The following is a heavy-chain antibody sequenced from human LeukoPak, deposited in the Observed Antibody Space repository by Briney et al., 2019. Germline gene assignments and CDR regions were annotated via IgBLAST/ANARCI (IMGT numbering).Heavy chain of an antibody. CDR2: VTSRGDDT. J-gene: IGHJ4*02. D-gene: IGHD2-2*01. V-gene: IGHV3-23*01. CDR3: TSRVVSGTKYFAS. CDR1: GFTFSNYV. Sequence: GGCLRLSCAASGFTFSNYVMSWGRQAPGKGLGWVWSVTSRGDDTYYTDSVKGRFSSSRENSKHTLDLPMSSLRADDAAVYYCTSRVVSGTKYFASWGQGTLVTVSS.